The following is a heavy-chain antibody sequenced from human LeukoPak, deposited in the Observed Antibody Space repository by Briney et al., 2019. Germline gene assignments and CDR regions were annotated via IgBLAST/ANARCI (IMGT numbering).Heavy chain of an antibody. Sequence: ASVKVSCKASGGTFSSYAISWVRQAPGQGLEWMGWINTNTGNPTYAQGFTGRFVFSLDTSVSTAYLQISSLKAEDTAVYYCARGTSYYDILTGYPDYGMDVWGQGTTVTVSS. CDR3: ARGTSYYDILTGYPDYGMDV. CDR1: GGTFSSYA. V-gene: IGHV7-4-1*02. J-gene: IGHJ6*02. CDR2: INTNTGNP. D-gene: IGHD3-9*01.